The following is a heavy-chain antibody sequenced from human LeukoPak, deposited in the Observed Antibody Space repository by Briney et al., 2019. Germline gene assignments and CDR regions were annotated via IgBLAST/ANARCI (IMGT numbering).Heavy chain of an antibody. V-gene: IGHV4-61*02. Sequence: SETLSLTCTVSGGSISSGSYYWSWIRQPAGKGLEWIGRIYTSGSTNYNPSLKSRVTISVDTSKNQFSLKLSSVTAADTAVYYCARWGAGTRILEIWGQGTMVTVSS. J-gene: IGHJ3*02. CDR1: GGSISSGSYY. CDR3: ARWGAGTRILEI. CDR2: IYTSGST. D-gene: IGHD2-15*01.